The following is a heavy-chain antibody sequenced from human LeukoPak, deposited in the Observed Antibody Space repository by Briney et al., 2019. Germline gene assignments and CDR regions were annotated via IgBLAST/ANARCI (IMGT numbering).Heavy chain of an antibody. D-gene: IGHD6-19*01. CDR1: GFTFNSYV. CDR3: AKDLVSGDWYWRGFDS. J-gene: IGHJ4*02. Sequence: GGSLRLSCAASGFTFNSYVMSWVRQAPGKGLEWVSAIGGSGARTYYADSVRGRFTISRDNSKHTVYLQLNSLRGEDTAVYYCAKDLVSGDWYWRGFDSWGQGTLVTVSS. V-gene: IGHV3-23*01. CDR2: IGGSGART.